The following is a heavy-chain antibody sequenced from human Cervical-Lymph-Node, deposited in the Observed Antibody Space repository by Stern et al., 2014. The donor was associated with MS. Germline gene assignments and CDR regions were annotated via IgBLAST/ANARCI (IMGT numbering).Heavy chain of an antibody. D-gene: IGHD4-17*01. CDR1: GYSFTGYY. V-gene: IGHV1-2*06. CDR3: ARGPWVTIVYPYAFDM. Sequence: QMQLVQSGAEVQKPGASMKVSCKASGYSFTGYYLHWVRQAPGQGPEWMGRINPNSGDTNYAQNFQDRVTMTRDTSISTVYMELSRLRSDDTAVYYCARGPWVTIVYPYAFDMWGQGTMLPVSS. CDR2: INPNSGDT. J-gene: IGHJ3*02.